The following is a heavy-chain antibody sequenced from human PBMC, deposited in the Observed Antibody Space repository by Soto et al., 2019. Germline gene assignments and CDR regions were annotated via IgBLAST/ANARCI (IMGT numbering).Heavy chain of an antibody. Sequence: ASVKDSCKASDCTFTSCGCSWVRQAPGQGREWMGWISAFNGNTNYAQKLQGRAILTTDTYTRTAYMALRSLRADDTAVYYCARVKGEYCDFWGGHYPERYYFDYWGQGTLVTVSS. CDR1: DCTFTSCG. D-gene: IGHD3-3*01. CDR2: ISAFNGNT. J-gene: IGHJ4*02. CDR3: ARVKGEYCDFWGGHYPERYYFDY. V-gene: IGHV1-18*04.